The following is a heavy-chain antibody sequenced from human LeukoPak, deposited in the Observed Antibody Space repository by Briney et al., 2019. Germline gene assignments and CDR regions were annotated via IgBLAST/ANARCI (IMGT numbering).Heavy chain of an antibody. Sequence: SETLSLTCAVYGGSFSGYYWSWIRQPPGKGLEWIGEINHSGGTNYNPSLKSRVTISVDTSRNQFSLQLRSVTAADTAVYYCAREDPQTTVPEGMDVWGQGTTVIVSS. D-gene: IGHD4-17*01. CDR3: AREDPQTTVPEGMDV. CDR2: INHSGGT. V-gene: IGHV4-34*01. CDR1: GGSFSGYY. J-gene: IGHJ6*02.